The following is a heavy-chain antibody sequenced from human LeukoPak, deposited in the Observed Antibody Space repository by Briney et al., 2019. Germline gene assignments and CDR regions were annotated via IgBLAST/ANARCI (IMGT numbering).Heavy chain of an antibody. CDR3: AREGGRRKYTISLSGVSKNWFDP. D-gene: IGHD3-3*01. V-gene: IGHV4-34*01. CDR2: INHSGST. Sequence: SETLSLTCAVYGGSFSGYYWSWIRQPPGKGLEWIGEINHSGSTNYNPSLKSRVTISVDTSKNQFSLKLSSVTAADTAVYYCAREGGRRKYTISLSGVSKNWFDPWGQGTLVTVSS. J-gene: IGHJ5*02. CDR1: GGSFSGYY.